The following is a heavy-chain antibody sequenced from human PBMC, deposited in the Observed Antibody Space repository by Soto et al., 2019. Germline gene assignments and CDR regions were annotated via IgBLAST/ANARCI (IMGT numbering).Heavy chain of an antibody. CDR3: ASRNNYGDYPSYFDY. J-gene: IGHJ4*02. CDR2: IYYSGST. CDR1: GGSISSGGYY. V-gene: IGHV4-31*03. D-gene: IGHD4-17*01. Sequence: QVQLQESGPGLVKPSQTLSPTCTVSGGSISSGGYYWSWIRQHPGKGLEWIGYIYYSGSTYYNPSLQSRVTISVDTAKNQFSLKLSSVTAADTAVYYCASRNNYGDYPSYFDYWGQGTLVTVSS.